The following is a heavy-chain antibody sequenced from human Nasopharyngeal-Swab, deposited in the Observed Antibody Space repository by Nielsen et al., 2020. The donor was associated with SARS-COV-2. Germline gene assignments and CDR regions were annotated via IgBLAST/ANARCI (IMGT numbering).Heavy chain of an antibody. Sequence: GGSLRLSCAASGFTFSSFGMHWVRQAPGKGLEWVAFIAHDARNEYYGDSVKGRFSISRDSSKNTLYLQMDSLRGEDTAVYYCARDDGQLGDSWGQGTLVTVSS. CDR1: GFTFSSFG. V-gene: IGHV3-30*03. CDR2: IAHDARNE. D-gene: IGHD6-6*01. CDR3: ARDDGQLGDS. J-gene: IGHJ4*02.